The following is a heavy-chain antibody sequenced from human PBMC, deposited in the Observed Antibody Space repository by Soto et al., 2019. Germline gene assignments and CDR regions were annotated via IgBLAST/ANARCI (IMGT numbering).Heavy chain of an antibody. CDR3: ARSARDIVVVVAATPDWFDP. D-gene: IGHD2-15*01. V-gene: IGHV1-18*01. J-gene: IGHJ5*02. Sequence: QVQLVQSGAEVKKPGASVKVSCKASGYTFTSYGISWVRQAPGQGLEWMGWISAYNGNTNYAQKLQGRVTMTPDTSTSTAYMELRSLRSDDTAVYYCARSARDIVVVVAATPDWFDPWGQGTLVTVSS. CDR1: GYTFTSYG. CDR2: ISAYNGNT.